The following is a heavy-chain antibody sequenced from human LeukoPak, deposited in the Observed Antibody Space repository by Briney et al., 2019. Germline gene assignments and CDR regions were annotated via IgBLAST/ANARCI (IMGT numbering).Heavy chain of an antibody. CDR2: IYYSGST. V-gene: IGHV4-59*04. CDR1: GGSISSYY. Sequence: SETLSLTCTVSGGSISSYYWSWIRQPPGKGLEWIGYIYYSGSTYYNPSLKSRVTISVDTSKNQFSLKLSSVTAADTAVYYCARPGDGGYWGQGTLVTVSS. CDR3: ARPGDGGY. D-gene: IGHD7-27*01. J-gene: IGHJ4*02.